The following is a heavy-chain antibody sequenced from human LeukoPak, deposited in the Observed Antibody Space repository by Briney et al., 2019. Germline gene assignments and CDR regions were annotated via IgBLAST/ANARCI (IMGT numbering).Heavy chain of an antibody. D-gene: IGHD3-3*01. CDR3: AADSQYDFWRGPMTENAFDI. J-gene: IGHJ3*02. CDR1: GFTFTSSA. Sequence: SVKVSCKASGFTFTSSAMQWVRQARGQRLEWIGWIVVGSGNTNYAQKFQERVTITRDMSTSTAYMELSSLRSEDTAVYYCAADSQYDFWRGPMTENAFDIWGQGTMVTVSS. V-gene: IGHV1-58*02. CDR2: IVVGSGNT.